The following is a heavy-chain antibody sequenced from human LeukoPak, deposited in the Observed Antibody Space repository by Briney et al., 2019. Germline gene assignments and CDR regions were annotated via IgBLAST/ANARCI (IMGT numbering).Heavy chain of an antibody. D-gene: IGHD3-22*01. V-gene: IGHV1-8*01. CDR3: ARTYHDSNGYYIIDL. J-gene: IGHJ5*02. Sequence: ASVKVSCKASGCTFTNYDMNWVRQATGQGLEWMGWMNPNSGNTGSVQKFQGRVTMTRNTSISTAYMELSSLRSEDTAVYYCARTYHDSNGYYIIDLWGQGTLVTVSS. CDR1: GCTFTNYD. CDR2: MNPNSGNT.